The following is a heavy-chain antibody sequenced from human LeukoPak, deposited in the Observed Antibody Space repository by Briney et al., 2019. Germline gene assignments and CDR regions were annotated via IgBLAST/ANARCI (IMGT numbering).Heavy chain of an antibody. V-gene: IGHV1-2*06. J-gene: IGHJ4*02. CDR1: GYTFTGYY. CDR2: INPNSGGT. D-gene: IGHD3-22*01. Sequence: ASVKVSCKASGYTFTGYYMHWVRQAPGQGLEWMGRINPNSGGTNYAQKFQGRVTTTRDTSISTAYMELSRLRSDDTAVYYCARGTYYYDSSGYCFFDYWGQGTLVTVSS. CDR3: ARGTYYYDSSGYCFFDY.